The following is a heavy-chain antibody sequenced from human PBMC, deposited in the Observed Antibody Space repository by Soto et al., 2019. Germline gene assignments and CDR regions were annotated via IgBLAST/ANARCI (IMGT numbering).Heavy chain of an antibody. CDR1: GGSFSGYY. CDR3: WGRSYYYYYYMDV. Sequence: SDTLSLTCAVYGGSFSGYYWSWIRQPPGKGLEWIGEINHSGSTNYNPSLKSRVTISVDTSKNQFSLKLSSVTAADTAVYYCWGRSYYYYYYMDVWGKGTTVNVSS. D-gene: IGHD1-26*01. J-gene: IGHJ6*03. CDR2: INHSGST. V-gene: IGHV4-34*01.